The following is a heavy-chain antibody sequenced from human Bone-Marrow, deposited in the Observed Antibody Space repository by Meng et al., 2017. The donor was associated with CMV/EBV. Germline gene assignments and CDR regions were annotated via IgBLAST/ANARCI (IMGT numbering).Heavy chain of an antibody. J-gene: IGHJ4*02. CDR1: GFTFSSYA. CDR3: EKDRQKSNSWQPPQFDY. D-gene: IGHD6-13*01. CDR2: ISSNGGST. Sequence: GESLKISCAASGFTFSSYAMHLVRQAPGKGLEYVSAISSNGGSTYYADSGKGRFTISRENSTNTLYLQMGSLGAEETAVYYCEKDRQKSNSWQPPQFDYWGQGTLVTVSS. V-gene: IGHV3-64*02.